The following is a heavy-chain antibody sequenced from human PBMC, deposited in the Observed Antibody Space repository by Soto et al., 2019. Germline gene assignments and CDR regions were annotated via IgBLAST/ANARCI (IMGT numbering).Heavy chain of an antibody. CDR2: IYYSGST. J-gene: IGHJ6*03. CDR3: ARRSMDIVVVPAALYYYYYMDV. CDR1: GGSISSSSYY. D-gene: IGHD2-2*03. V-gene: IGHV4-39*01. Sequence: SETLSLTCTVSGGSISSSSYYWGWIRQPPGKGLEWIGSIYYSGSTYYNPSLKSRVTISVDTSKNQFSLMLSSVTAADTAVYYCARRSMDIVVVPAALYYYYYMDVWGKGTTVTVSS.